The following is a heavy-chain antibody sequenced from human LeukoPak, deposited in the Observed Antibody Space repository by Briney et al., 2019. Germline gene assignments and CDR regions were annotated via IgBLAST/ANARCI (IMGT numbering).Heavy chain of an antibody. Sequence: GGSLRLSCAASGFTFSSYWTHWVRQAPGKGLVWVSRINSDGSTTNYADSVRGRFTISRDNAKNTLFLQMNSLRAEDTAVYYCARPYSGSYLVYWGQGTLVTVSS. CDR2: INSDGSTT. J-gene: IGHJ4*02. CDR3: ARPYSGSYLVY. CDR1: GFTFSSYW. D-gene: IGHD1-26*01. V-gene: IGHV3-74*01.